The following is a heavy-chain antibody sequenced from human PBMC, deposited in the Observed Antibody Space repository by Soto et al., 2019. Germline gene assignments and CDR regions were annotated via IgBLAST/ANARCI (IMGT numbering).Heavy chain of an antibody. CDR2: MNPNSGNT. D-gene: IGHD3-9*01. CDR1: GFPFTSYE. Sequence: XAVKVSCTASGFPFTSYEINWVRQATGQGLEWMGWMNPNSGNTGYAQKFQGRVTMTRNTSTSTAYMELSSLRSEDTAVYYCARAGLELTGTHKHNWLDPWGQGTLVTVPS. V-gene: IGHV1-8*01. J-gene: IGHJ5*02. CDR3: ARAGLELTGTHKHNWLDP.